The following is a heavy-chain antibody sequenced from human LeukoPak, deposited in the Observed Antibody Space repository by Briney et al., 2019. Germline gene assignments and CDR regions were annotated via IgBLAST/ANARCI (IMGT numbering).Heavy chain of an antibody. CDR2: INHSGST. CDR3: ARVGYSSSALGIDY. Sequence: PSETLSLTCAVYGGSFSGYYWSWIRQPPGKGLEWIGEINHSGSTNYNPSLKSRVTISLDTSKNQFSLKLSSVTAADTAVYYCARVGYSSSALGIDYWGQGTLVTVSS. J-gene: IGHJ4*02. V-gene: IGHV4-34*01. D-gene: IGHD6-6*01. CDR1: GGSFSGYY.